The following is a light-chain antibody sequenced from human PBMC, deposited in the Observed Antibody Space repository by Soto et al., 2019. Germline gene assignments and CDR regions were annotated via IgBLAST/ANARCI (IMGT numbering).Light chain of an antibody. Sequence: IVLTQSPDSLAVSLGERSTITCKSSQRFLYISNNKNYLAWYQQKPGLAPRLLIYDASSRATGIPDRFSGSGSGTDFTLTISRLEPEDFAVYYCQQYGSSPPTFGQGTRLEI. V-gene: IGKV3D-20*01. CDR3: QQYGSSPPT. CDR1: QRFLYISNNKNY. CDR2: DAS. J-gene: IGKJ5*01.